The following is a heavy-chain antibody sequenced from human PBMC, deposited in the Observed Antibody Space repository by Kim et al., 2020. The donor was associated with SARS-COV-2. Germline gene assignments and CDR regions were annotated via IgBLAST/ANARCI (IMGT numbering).Heavy chain of an antibody. D-gene: IGHD4-17*01. V-gene: IGHV1-18*01. CDR3: ARDLYGDYVGGY. Sequence: NYAQKLQGRGTMTTDTSTSTAYMELRSLRSDDTAVYYCARDLYGDYVGGYWGQGTLVTVSS. J-gene: IGHJ4*02.